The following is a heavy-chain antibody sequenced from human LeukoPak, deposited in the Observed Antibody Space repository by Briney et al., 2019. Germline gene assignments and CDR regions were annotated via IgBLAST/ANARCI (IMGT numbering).Heavy chain of an antibody. CDR2: IYYSGST. V-gene: IGHV4-59*01. D-gene: IGHD6-13*01. CDR1: GGSISSYY. Sequence: SETLSLTCTVSGGSISSYYWSWIRQPPGKGLEWIGYIYYSGSTNYNPSLKSRVTISVDTSKNQFSLKLSSVTAADTAVYYCARVFRERQTVAAAGLVDAFDIWGQGTMVTVSS. J-gene: IGHJ3*02. CDR3: ARVFRERQTVAAAGLVDAFDI.